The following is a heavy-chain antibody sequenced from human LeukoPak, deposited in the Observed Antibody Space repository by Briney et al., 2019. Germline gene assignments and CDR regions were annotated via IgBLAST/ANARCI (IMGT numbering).Heavy chain of an antibody. CDR3: ARSDYGDYVIGVFLDC. CDR1: GFTVSSNY. J-gene: IGHJ4*02. CDR2: IYSGGST. Sequence: GGSLRLSCAASGFTVSSNYMSWVRQAPGNGLEWVSVIYSGGSTYYADSVKGRFTISRDNSKNTLFLQMNSLRAEDTAVYYCARSDYGDYVIGVFLDCWGQGTLVTVSS. D-gene: IGHD4-17*01. V-gene: IGHV3-66*01.